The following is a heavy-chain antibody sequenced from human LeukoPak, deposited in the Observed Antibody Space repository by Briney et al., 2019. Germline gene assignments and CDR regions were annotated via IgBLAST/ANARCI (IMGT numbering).Heavy chain of an antibody. CDR1: GYTFTSYD. J-gene: IGHJ4*02. D-gene: IGHD3-9*01. Sequence: EASVKVSCKASGYTFTSYDINWVRQATGQGLEWMGWMNPNSGNTGYAQKCQGKVTMTRNTSISTAYMELSRLRSEDTAVYYCARGGDILTGDYWGQGTLVTVSS. CDR3: ARGGDILTGDY. CDR2: MNPNSGNT. V-gene: IGHV1-8*01.